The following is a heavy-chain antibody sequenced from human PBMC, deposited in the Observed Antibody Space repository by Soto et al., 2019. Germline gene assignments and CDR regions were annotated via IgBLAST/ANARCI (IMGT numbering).Heavy chain of an antibody. J-gene: IGHJ5*02. V-gene: IGHV4-4*02. D-gene: IGHD3-10*01. Sequence: SETLSLTCAVSSGSISSSNWWSWVRQPPGKGLEWIGEIYHSGSTNYNPSHKSRVTISVDKSKNQFSMKLSSVTAADTAEYYCVSFYRITMVRGVIDWFDPWGQGTLVTVSS. CDR3: VSFYRITMVRGVIDWFDP. CDR2: IYHSGST. CDR1: SGSISSSNW.